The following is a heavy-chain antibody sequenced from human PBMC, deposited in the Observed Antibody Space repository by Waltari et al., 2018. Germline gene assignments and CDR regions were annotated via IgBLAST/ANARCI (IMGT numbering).Heavy chain of an antibody. CDR2: ISGSCGRT. D-gene: IGHD6-6*01. Sequence: EVQLLESGGGLVQPGGSLRLSCAASGFTFGSYAMSWVRQAPGKGLGWVSGISGSCGRTYYADSVRGRFIISRDNSKNTLYLQMNSLRAEDTAVYYCAKTSRLVWDDLDVWGQGTMVTVSS. J-gene: IGHJ6*02. CDR1: GFTFGSYA. V-gene: IGHV3-23*01. CDR3: AKTSRLVWDDLDV.